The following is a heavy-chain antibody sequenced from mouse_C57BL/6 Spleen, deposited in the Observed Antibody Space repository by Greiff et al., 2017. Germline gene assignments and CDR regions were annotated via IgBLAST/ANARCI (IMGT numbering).Heavy chain of an antibody. Sequence: VQLQQSGAELVRPGSSVKLSCKASGYTFTSYWMHWVKQRPIQGLEWIGNIDPSDSETHYNQKFKDKATLTVDKSSSTAYMQLRSLTSEDSAVYYCARREVYYRAGAMDYWGQGTSVTVSS. V-gene: IGHV1-52*01. CDR1: GYTFTSYW. J-gene: IGHJ4*01. CDR3: ARREVYYRAGAMDY. D-gene: IGHD1-1*01. CDR2: IDPSDSET.